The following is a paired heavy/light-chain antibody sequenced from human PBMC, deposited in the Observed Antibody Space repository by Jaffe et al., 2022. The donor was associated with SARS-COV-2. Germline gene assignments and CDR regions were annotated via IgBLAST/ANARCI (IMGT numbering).Light chain of an antibody. V-gene: IGKV1-9*01. CDR3: QQLNSYLLT. Sequence: DIQLTQSPSFLSASVGDRVTITCRASQGISSYLAWYQQKPGKAPKLLIYAASTLQSGVPSRFSGSGSGTEFTLTISSLQPEDFATYYCQQLNSYLLTFGGGTKVEIK. CDR2: AAS. CDR1: QGISSY. J-gene: IGKJ4*01.
Heavy chain of an antibody. CDR3: ARLDEAEEYCGGDCYLGFDY. Sequence: EVQLVQSGAEVKKPGESLKISCKGSGYSFTSYWIGWVRQMPGKGLEWMGIIYPGDSDTRYSPSFQGQVTISADKSISTAYLQWSSLKASDTAMYYCARLDEAEEYCGGDCYLGFDYWGQGTLVTVSS. CDR1: GYSFTSYW. J-gene: IGHJ4*02. D-gene: IGHD2-21*02. V-gene: IGHV5-51*01. CDR2: IYPGDSDT.